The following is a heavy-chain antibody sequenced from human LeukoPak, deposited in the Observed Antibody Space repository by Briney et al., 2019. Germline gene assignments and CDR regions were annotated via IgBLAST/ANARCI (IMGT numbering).Heavy chain of an antibody. Sequence: QSGRSLRLSCAASGFTFSTYAMHWARQAPGKGLEWVALISYDGNNKYYADSVKGRFSISRDNSKNTLFLQMNSLRVDDTAVYYCAGSIGYCSNGVCAEGLHYWGQGTLVTVSS. D-gene: IGHD2-8*01. CDR1: GFTFSTYA. V-gene: IGHV3-30*01. CDR2: ISYDGNNK. J-gene: IGHJ4*02. CDR3: AGSIGYCSNGVCAEGLHY.